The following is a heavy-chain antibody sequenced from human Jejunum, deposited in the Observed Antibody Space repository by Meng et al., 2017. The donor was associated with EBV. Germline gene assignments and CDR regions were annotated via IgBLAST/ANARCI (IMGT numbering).Heavy chain of an antibody. Sequence: QVELVQSGDEVKESVASVKVFWKASGYTFTDYYLHWVRQAPGQGLEWMGRVNPNSGVTNYAEKFQGRVTMTRDTSISTSYMEVSRLTSDDTAVYYCARPISGYTYYFDYWGQGTLVTVSS. CDR1: GYTFTDYY. D-gene: IGHD5-18*01. CDR2: VNPNSGVT. J-gene: IGHJ4*02. V-gene: IGHV1-2*06. CDR3: ARPISGYTYYFDY.